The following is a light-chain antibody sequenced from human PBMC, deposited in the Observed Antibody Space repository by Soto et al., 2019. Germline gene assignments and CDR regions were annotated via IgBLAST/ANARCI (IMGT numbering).Light chain of an antibody. Sequence: EIVLTQSPGTLSLSPGERATLSCRASQSVSGYLDWFQQKPGQAPRLLIYDASNRATGIPARFSGSGSGTDFTLTISSLEPEDFAVYYCQQRSNWPPITFGQGTRLEIK. CDR3: QQRSNWPPIT. CDR2: DAS. V-gene: IGKV3-11*01. J-gene: IGKJ5*01. CDR1: QSVSGY.